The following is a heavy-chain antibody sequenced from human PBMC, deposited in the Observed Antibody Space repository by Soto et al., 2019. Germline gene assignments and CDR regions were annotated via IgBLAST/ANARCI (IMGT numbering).Heavy chain of an antibody. J-gene: IGHJ4*02. D-gene: IGHD3-9*01. Sequence: GGSLRLSCAASGFTFDTYSMNWVRQAPGKGLDWVSSISSHSNYIYYADSLRGRVTISRDNAKKLLYLEVNRLTVDDTGIYYCARDSGTVNPGYFDLWGQGILVTVSS. V-gene: IGHV3-21*01. CDR1: GFTFDTYS. CDR2: ISSHSNYI. CDR3: ARDSGTVNPGYFDL.